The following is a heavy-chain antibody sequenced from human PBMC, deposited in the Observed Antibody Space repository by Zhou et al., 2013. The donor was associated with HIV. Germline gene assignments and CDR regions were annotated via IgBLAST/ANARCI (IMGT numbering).Heavy chain of an antibody. V-gene: IGHV1-69*05. CDR1: GYTFTSYY. D-gene: IGHD1-26*01. Sequence: QVQLVQSGAEVKKPGSSVKVSCKASGYTFTSYYLHWVRQAPGQGLEWMGGIIPIFATEHYAQKFQGRVTLTTDDSSTTVYMELSSLTSDDTAVYYCATDGREGEQLGYFDLWGRGTLVTVSS. J-gene: IGHJ4*02. CDR2: IIPIFATE. CDR3: ATDGREGEQLGYFDL.